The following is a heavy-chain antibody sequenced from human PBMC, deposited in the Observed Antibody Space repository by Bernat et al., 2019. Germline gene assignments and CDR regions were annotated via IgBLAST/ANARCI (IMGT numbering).Heavy chain of an antibody. V-gene: IGHV3-48*03. CDR3: ARVIYRNYYYDMDV. CDR1: GFTFSSYE. J-gene: IGHJ6*03. Sequence: EVQLVESGGGLVQPGGSLRLSCAASGFTFSSYEMNWVRQAPGKGLEWVSYISSSGSTIYHADSVKGRFTISRDNAKNSLYLQMNSLRAEDTAVYYCARVIYRNYYYDMDVWGKGTTVTVSS. D-gene: IGHD3-16*02. CDR2: ISSSGSTI.